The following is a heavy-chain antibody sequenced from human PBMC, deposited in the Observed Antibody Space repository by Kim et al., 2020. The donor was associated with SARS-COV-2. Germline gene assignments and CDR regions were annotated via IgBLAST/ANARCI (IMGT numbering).Heavy chain of an antibody. Sequence: NYNPHLNSLVPISVDTSKNQFSLQLSSVTAADAAVYYCAGVTSGSYDAFDIWGQGTMVTVSS. J-gene: IGHJ3*02. V-gene: IGHV4-59*01. CDR3: AGVTSGSYDAFDI. D-gene: IGHD1-26*01.